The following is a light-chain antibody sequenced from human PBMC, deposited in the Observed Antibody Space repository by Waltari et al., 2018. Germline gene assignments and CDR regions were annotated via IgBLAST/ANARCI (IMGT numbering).Light chain of an antibody. CDR3: SSHTSSGTAV. Sequence: QSALTPPASVSGSPGQSITISSNGNSNDVAGYNYVLWYQQHPGKAPKVIIHAVRNRPSGVSDRFSGSKSGNTASLTISGLQAEDEADYYCSSHTSSGTAVFGTGTKVTVL. CDR2: AVR. J-gene: IGLJ1*01. CDR1: SNDVAGYNY. V-gene: IGLV2-14*01.